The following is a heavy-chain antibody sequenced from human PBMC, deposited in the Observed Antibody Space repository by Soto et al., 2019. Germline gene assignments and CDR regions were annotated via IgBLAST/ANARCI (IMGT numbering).Heavy chain of an antibody. V-gene: IGHV3-23*01. J-gene: IGHJ6*03. CDR1: GFTFSSYA. CDR2: ISGSGGST. D-gene: IGHD3-3*01. CDR3: AKQPLIYKGYYAYMDV. Sequence: HPGGSLRLSCAASGFTFSSYAMSWVRQAPGKGLEWVSAISGSGGSTYYADSVKGRFTISRDNSKNTLYLQMNSLRAEDTAVYYCAKQPLIYKGYYAYMDVWGKGTTVTVSS.